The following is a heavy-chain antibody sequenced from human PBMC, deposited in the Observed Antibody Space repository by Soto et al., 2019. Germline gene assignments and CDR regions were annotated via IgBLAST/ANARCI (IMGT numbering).Heavy chain of an antibody. CDR1: GYTFTSYG. D-gene: IGHD3-22*01. J-gene: IGHJ4*02. Sequence: ASVKVSCKASGYTFTSYGISWVRQAPGQGLEWMGWISAYNGNTNYAQKLQGRVTMTTDTSTSTAYMELRSLRSDDTAVYYCARGDYYDSSGYYFGPFDYWCQGTLVTVSS. CDR2: ISAYNGNT. CDR3: ARGDYYDSSGYYFGPFDY. V-gene: IGHV1-18*01.